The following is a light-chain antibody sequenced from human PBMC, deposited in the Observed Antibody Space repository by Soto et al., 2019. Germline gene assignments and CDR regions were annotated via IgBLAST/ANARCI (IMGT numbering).Light chain of an antibody. CDR2: EVS. V-gene: IGLV2-14*01. J-gene: IGLJ1*01. CDR1: SSDVGGYNY. Sequence: QTVLTQPASVSGSPGQSITISCTGTSSDVGGYNYVSWYQQHPGKAPKLMIYEVSNRPSGVSNRFSGSKSGNTASLTISGLQADDEADYYCNSYTSSSTLYVFGTGTKLTVL. CDR3: NSYTSSSTLYV.